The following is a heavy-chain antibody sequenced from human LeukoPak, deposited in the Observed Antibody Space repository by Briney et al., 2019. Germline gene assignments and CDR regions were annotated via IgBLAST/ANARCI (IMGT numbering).Heavy chain of an antibody. V-gene: IGHV4-39*01. CDR1: GGSISSSSYY. Sequence: SETLSLTCTVSGGSISSSSYYWGWIRQPPGKGLEWIGSIYYSGSTYYNPSLKSRVTISVDTSKNQFSLKLSSVTAADTAVYYCARARGYETHYYYYYGMDVWGQGTTVTVSS. J-gene: IGHJ6*02. D-gene: IGHD5-12*01. CDR3: ARARGYETHYYYYYGMDV. CDR2: IYYSGST.